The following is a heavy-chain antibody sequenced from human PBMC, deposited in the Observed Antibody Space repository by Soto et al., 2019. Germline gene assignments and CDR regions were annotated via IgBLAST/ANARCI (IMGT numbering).Heavy chain of an antibody. Sequence: QITLKESGPTRVKPTQTLTLTCTFSGFSLNARPVGVGWIRQPPGKALERLALIYWDDDKRHSPSLKSRLAIAKDTSKNQLVLTKTNTDPEDTAVYYCAHRAHINGNGNGGYFDYWGQGALVTVSS. CDR1: GFSLNARPVG. CDR2: IYWDDDK. D-gene: IGHD1-1*01. V-gene: IGHV2-5*02. CDR3: AHRAHINGNGNGGYFDY. J-gene: IGHJ4*02.